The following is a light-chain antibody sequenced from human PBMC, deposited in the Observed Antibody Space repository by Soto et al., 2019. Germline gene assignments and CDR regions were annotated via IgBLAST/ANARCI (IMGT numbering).Light chain of an antibody. V-gene: IGLV1-40*01. CDR3: QSYDSSLSGYVV. J-gene: IGLJ2*01. CDR1: SSNIGAGYD. CDR2: SNN. Sequence: QSVLTQPPSVSGAPGQRVTISCTGSSSNIGAGYDVHWYQQLPGTAPKLLIYSNNIRPSGVPDRLSGSKSATSASLAITGLQAEDEADYYCQSYDSSLSGYVVFGGGTKVTVL.